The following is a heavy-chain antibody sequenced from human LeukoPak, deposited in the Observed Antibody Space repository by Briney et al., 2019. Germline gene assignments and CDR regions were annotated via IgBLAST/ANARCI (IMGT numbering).Heavy chain of an antibody. CDR1: GYTFTSYY. Sequence: GASVKVSCKASGYTFTSYYMHWVRQAPGQGLEWMGIINPSGGSTSYAQKFQGRVTMTRDMSTSTVYMQLSSLRSEDTAVYYCARDRGYCSGGSCYFLFYWGQGTLVTVSS. J-gene: IGHJ4*02. V-gene: IGHV1-46*01. D-gene: IGHD2-15*01. CDR2: INPSGGST. CDR3: ARDRGYCSGGSCYFLFY.